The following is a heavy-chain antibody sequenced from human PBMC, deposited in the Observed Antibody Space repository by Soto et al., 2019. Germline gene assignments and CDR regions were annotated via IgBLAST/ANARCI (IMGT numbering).Heavy chain of an antibody. D-gene: IGHD2-15*01. J-gene: IGHJ6*02. CDR3: ARGDRGGSGSPASYYYSGLDV. CDR1: GFTFSSYA. CDR2: VSAGGDMT. Sequence: DVQLLESGGHLVQPGGSLRLSCAASGFTFSSYAMSWVRQATGKGLEWVSSVSAGGDMTYYSDSVKGRFTISRDNSNTVLFLQMNSLRIEDTALYYCARGDRGGSGSPASYYYSGLDVWGQGTTVTV. V-gene: IGHV3-23*01.